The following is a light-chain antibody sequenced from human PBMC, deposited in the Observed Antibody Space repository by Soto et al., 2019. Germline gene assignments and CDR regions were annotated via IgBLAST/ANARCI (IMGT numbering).Light chain of an antibody. CDR2: GNN. J-gene: IGLJ1*01. CDR1: SSNIGASYE. CDR3: QSYDSSLSGYV. V-gene: IGLV1-40*01. Sequence: QSVLTQPPSVSGAPGQRVTISCTGSSSNIGASYEVHWYQQLPGRAPKLLIYGNNNRPSGVPDRFSGSKSGTSGSLAITGLQAEDAADYYCQSYDSSLSGYVFGTGTKLTVL.